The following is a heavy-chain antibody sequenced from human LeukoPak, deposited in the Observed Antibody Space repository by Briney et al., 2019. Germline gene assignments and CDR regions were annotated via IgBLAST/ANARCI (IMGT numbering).Heavy chain of an antibody. CDR2: ISSSSNYI. J-gene: IGHJ4*02. CDR3: AREGIAGYYFDY. D-gene: IGHD6-13*01. CDR1: GFTFSSYS. V-gene: IGHV3-21*01. Sequence: GGSLRLSCAASGFTFSSYSMNWVRQAPGKGLEWVSSISSSSNYIYYADSMKGRFTISRDNAKSSLYLQMNSLRAEDTAVYYCAREGIAGYYFDYWGQGTLIIVSS.